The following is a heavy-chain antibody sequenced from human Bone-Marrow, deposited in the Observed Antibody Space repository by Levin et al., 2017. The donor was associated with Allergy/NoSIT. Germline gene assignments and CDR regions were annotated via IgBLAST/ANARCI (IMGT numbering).Heavy chain of an antibody. Sequence: SQTLSLPCNVSGDSVSLSYWSWIRQPPGKGLEWIGFISSTGATKYEPSLESRVTISVDTTKNQVSLNLMSVTAADTAVYFCARLVYGDDGVGWFDPWGQGTLASVSS. CDR1: GDSVSLSY. J-gene: IGHJ5*02. V-gene: IGHV4-59*02. CDR2: ISSTGAT. D-gene: IGHD4-17*01. CDR3: ARLVYGDDGVGWFDP.